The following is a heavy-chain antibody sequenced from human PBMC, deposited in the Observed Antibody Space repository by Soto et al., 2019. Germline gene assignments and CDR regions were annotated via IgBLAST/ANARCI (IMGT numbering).Heavy chain of an antibody. CDR3: ARGAAYSSSSHGVPCAYYYYGMDD. D-gene: IGHD6-6*01. CDR2: IYHSGST. J-gene: IGHJ6*02. Sequence: SETLSLTCAVSGGSISSGGYSWSWIRQPPGKGLEWIGYIYHSGSTYYNPSLKSRVTISVYRSKYQFSLKLSSVTAADTAVYYCARGAAYSSSSHGVPCAYYYYGMDDWGQGTTVTVSS. CDR1: GGSISSGGYS. V-gene: IGHV4-30-2*01.